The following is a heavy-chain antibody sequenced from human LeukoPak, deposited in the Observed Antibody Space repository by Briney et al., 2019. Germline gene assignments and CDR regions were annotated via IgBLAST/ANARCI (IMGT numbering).Heavy chain of an antibody. CDR3: ARVSYYYDSSGYSHGYYFDY. CDR1: GGYISSYY. D-gene: IGHD3-22*01. V-gene: IGHV4-59*01. Sequence: SETLSLTCTVSGGYISSYYWSWIRRPPGKGLEWIGYIYYSGSTNYNPSLKSRVTISVDTSKNQFSLKLSSVTAADTAVYYCARVSYYYDSSGYSHGYYFDYWGQGTLVTVSS. J-gene: IGHJ4*02. CDR2: IYYSGST.